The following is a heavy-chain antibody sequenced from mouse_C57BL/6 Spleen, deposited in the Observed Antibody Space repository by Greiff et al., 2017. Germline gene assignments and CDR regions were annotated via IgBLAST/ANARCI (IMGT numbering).Heavy chain of an antibody. CDR2: IYPSDSET. J-gene: IGHJ1*03. CDR3: ARGRYSNYWYFDV. V-gene: IGHV1-61*01. CDR1: GYTFTSYW. Sequence: QVQLQQPGAELVRPGSSVKLSCKASGYTFTSYWMDWVKQRPGQGLEWIGNIYPSDSETHYNQKFKDKATLTVDKSSSTAYMRLSSLTSEDSAVYYCARGRYSNYWYFDVWGTGTTVTVSS. D-gene: IGHD2-5*01.